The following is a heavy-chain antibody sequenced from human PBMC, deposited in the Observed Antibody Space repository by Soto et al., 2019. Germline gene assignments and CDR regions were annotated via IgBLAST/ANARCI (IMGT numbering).Heavy chain of an antibody. V-gene: IGHV1-24*01. CDR3: AIGYYDFWSGPKSPVAYYYYGMDV. Sequence: ASVKVSCKVSGYTLTELSMHWVRQAPGKGLEWMGGFDPEDGETIYAQKFQGRVTMTEDTSTDTAYMELSSLRSEDTAVYYCAIGYYDFWSGPKSPVAYYYYGMDVWGQGTTVTV. CDR2: FDPEDGET. CDR1: GYTLTELS. J-gene: IGHJ6*02. D-gene: IGHD3-3*01.